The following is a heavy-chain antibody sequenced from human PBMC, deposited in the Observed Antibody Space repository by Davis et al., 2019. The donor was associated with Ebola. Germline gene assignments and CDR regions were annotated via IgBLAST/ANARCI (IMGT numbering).Heavy chain of an antibody. CDR3: ATDFRRRSNYGGGNDY. CDR1: GGTFSSYA. D-gene: IGHD4-23*01. CDR2: IIPIFGTA. Sequence: SVKVSCKASGGTFSSYAISWVRQAPGQGLEWMGGIIPIFGTANYAQKFQGRVTMTEDTSTDTAYMELSSLRSEDTAVYYCATDFRRRSNYGGGNDYWGQGTLVTVSS. J-gene: IGHJ4*02. V-gene: IGHV1-69*06.